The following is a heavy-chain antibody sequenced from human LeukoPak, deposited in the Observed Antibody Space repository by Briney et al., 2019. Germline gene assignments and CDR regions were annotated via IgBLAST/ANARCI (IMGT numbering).Heavy chain of an antibody. Sequence: SETLSLTCTVSGGSISSRSYYWGWIRQPPGKGLEWIGSIYHSGSTYYNPSLKSRVTISVDTSKNQFSLKLSSVTAADTAVYYCARDRNLYDYVWGSYRYASDDAFDIWGQGTMVTVSS. CDR3: ARDRNLYDYVWGSYRYASDDAFDI. D-gene: IGHD3-16*02. J-gene: IGHJ3*02. CDR2: IYHSGST. CDR1: GGSISSRSYY. V-gene: IGHV4-39*07.